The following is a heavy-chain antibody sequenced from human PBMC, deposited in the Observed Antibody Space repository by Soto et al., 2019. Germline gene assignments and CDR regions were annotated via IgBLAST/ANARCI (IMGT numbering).Heavy chain of an antibody. CDR3: ARDVGPGIREAGEFFDS. J-gene: IGHJ5*01. Sequence: GGSLRLSCVVSGFTFSNYGMSWVRQAPGKGLEWVASISGAGGRIYNEDSVKGRFTISRDNSKNSVYLQVNSLRADDTAVYYCARDVGPGIREAGEFFDSWGQGTLVTVSS. V-gene: IGHV3-23*01. CDR2: ISGAGGRI. CDR1: GFTFSNYG. D-gene: IGHD5-18*01.